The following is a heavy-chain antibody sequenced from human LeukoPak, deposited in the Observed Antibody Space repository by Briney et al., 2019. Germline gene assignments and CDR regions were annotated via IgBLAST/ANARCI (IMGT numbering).Heavy chain of an antibody. CDR3: ARDLYVGATYFDY. CDR2: IWYDGSNK. CDR1: GFTFSSYG. J-gene: IGHJ4*02. Sequence: GGSLRLSCAASGFTFSSYGMHWVRQAPGKGLEWVAVIWYDGSNKYYADSVKGRFTISRDNSKNTLYLQMNSLRAEDTAVYYCARDLYVGATYFDYWGQGTLVTVSS. D-gene: IGHD1-26*01. V-gene: IGHV3-33*01.